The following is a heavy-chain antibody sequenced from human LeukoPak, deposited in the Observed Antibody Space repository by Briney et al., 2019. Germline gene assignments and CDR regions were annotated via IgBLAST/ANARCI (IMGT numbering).Heavy chain of an antibody. CDR2: ISGSGGST. V-gene: IGHV3-23*01. D-gene: IGHD3-10*01. J-gene: IGHJ4*02. CDR3: AKARDGLLWFGELLYPFDY. CDR1: GFTFSSYG. Sequence: GGSLRLSCAASGFTFSSYGMSWVCQAPGKGLEWVSAISGSGGSTYYADSVKGRFTISRDNSKNTLYLQMNSLRAEDTAVYYCAKARDGLLWFGELLYPFDYWGQGTLVTVSS.